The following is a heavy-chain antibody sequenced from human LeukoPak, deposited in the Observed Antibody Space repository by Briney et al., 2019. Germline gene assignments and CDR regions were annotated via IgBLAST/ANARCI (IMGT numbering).Heavy chain of an antibody. CDR2: ISSTSRSYI. D-gene: IGHD5-12*01. Sequence: GGSLRLSCAASGFTFSSYNMNWVRQAPGKGLGWVSSISSTSRSYIYYADSVKGRFTISRDNAKNSLYLQMNSLRAEDTAVYYCAREHSGYDFPGRDYYYMDVWGKGTTVTVSS. V-gene: IGHV3-21*01. J-gene: IGHJ6*03. CDR3: AREHSGYDFPGRDYYYMDV. CDR1: GFTFSSYN.